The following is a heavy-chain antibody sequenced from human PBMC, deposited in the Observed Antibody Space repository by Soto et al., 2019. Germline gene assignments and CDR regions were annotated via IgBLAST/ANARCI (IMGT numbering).Heavy chain of an antibody. Sequence: PSATLSLTCAVYGGSFSGYFWSWIRQPPGKGLEWIGEIFHGGSTNYSPSLKGRVTISVDTSKNQFSLELSSVTAADTAVYYCARPHYDSNTFYYFFDYWGQGTLVTVSS. CDR3: ARPHYDSNTFYYFFDY. V-gene: IGHV4-34*12. CDR2: IFHGGST. CDR1: GGSFSGYF. D-gene: IGHD3-22*01. J-gene: IGHJ4*02.